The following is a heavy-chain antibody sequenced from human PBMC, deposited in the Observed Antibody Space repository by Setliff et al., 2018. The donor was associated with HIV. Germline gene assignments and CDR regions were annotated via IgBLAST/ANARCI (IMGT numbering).Heavy chain of an antibody. J-gene: IGHJ5*02. D-gene: IGHD3-10*01. CDR1: GYTFTDYG. CDR2: INPNNGGT. V-gene: IGHV1-2*02. Sequence: ASVKVSCKASGYTFTDYGISWVRQAPGQGLEWMGWINPNNGGTNYAQKFQGRVTMTRDTSISTAYMELSRLRSEDTAVYYCETDDYYGSGTHWRGVPWGQGTLVTVPQ. CDR3: ETDDYYGSGTHWRGVP.